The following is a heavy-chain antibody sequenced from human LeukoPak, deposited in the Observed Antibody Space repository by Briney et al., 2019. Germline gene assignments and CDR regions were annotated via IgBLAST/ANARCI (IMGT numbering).Heavy chain of an antibody. V-gene: IGHV3-NL1*01. D-gene: IGHD3-22*01. J-gene: IGHJ3*02. CDR2: RFT. CDR1: GFTFSTSV. Sequence: PGGSLRLSCAAPGFTFSTSVMHWVRQAPGKGLEWVAGRFTHYVDSVKGRFTISGHNSKKTVYLQMNSLRPEDTAIYYCAREGHSSGHAPAFDIWGQGTMVTVSS. CDR3: AREGHSSGHAPAFDI.